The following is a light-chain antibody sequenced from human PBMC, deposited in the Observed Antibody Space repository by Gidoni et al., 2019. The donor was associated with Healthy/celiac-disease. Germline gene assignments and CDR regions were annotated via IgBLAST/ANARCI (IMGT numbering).Light chain of an antibody. CDR3: QQYGSSRFT. CDR1: QSVSSSY. Sequence: EIVLPLSPGTLSLSPGERAPLSCRASQSVSSSYLAWYQQKPGQAPRLLIYGASSRATGIPDRFSGSGSGTDFTLTISRLEPEDFAVYYCQQYGSSRFTFGPGTKVDIK. V-gene: IGKV3-20*01. CDR2: GAS. J-gene: IGKJ3*01.